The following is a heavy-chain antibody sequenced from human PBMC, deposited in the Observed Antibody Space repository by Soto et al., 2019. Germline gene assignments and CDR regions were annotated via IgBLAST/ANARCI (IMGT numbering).Heavy chain of an antibody. CDR3: ARIAANVYNYYAMDV. CDR1: GFTFSSYE. D-gene: IGHD6-25*01. Sequence: PGGSLRLSCAASGFTFSSYEINWVRQAPGKGLEWISYISSGGTVMYYADPVKGRFTISRDNAKNSLYLHMNSLRAEDTAVYFCARIAANVYNYYAMDVWGQGTTVTVS. V-gene: IGHV3-48*03. J-gene: IGHJ6*02. CDR2: ISSGGTVM.